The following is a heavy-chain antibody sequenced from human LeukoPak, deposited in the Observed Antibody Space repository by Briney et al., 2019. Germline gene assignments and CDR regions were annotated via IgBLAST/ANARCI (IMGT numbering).Heavy chain of an antibody. J-gene: IGHJ4*02. D-gene: IGHD6-13*01. CDR2: IYSGGST. Sequence: PGGSLRLSCAASGVTLSSNYMSWVRQAPGKGVEWVSLIYSGGSTYYAASMKGRFTISRDNSKNTLYIQMTSLRAEDTAVYYCARGAAAGRCFDYWGQGTLVTVSS. CDR1: GVTLSSNY. V-gene: IGHV3-66*01. CDR3: ARGAAAGRCFDY.